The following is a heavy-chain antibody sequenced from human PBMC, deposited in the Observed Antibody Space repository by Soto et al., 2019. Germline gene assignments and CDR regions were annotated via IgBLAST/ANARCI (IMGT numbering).Heavy chain of an antibody. CDR1: GYPISSGSY. CDR2: IYHGGTT. Sequence: SETLSLTCTVSGYPISSGSYWAWIRQPPGKGPEWIASIYHGGTTFYNPSLKSRITISVDTSNNQFSLKLTSVTAADTAVYYCARVNVMVVAGSTFDYWGHGTPVTVSS. D-gene: IGHD6-19*01. V-gene: IGHV4-38-2*02. CDR3: ARVNVMVVAGSTFDY. J-gene: IGHJ4*01.